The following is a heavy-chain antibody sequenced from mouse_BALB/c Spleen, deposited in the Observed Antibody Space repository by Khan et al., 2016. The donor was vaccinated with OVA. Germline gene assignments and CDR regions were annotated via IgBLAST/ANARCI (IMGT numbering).Heavy chain of an antibody. J-gene: IGHJ3*01. Sequence: QVQLQQSGAELARPGASVKLSCKASGYTFTDYYINWVKQRTGQGLEWIGEISPGSGDTYYNERFKGKATLTAAKSSSTAYMQLSSLTSESDAVEFCARRSYFGYTFAYWGQGTLVTVSA. CDR3: ARRSYFGYTFAY. CDR2: ISPGSGDT. V-gene: IGHV1-77*01. CDR1: GYTFTDYY. D-gene: IGHD1-2*01.